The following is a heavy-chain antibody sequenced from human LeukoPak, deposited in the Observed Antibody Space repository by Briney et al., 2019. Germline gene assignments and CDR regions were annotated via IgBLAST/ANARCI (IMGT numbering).Heavy chain of an antibody. Sequence: GGSLRLSCAASGFSFNTYAMHWVRQAPGKGLEWVAVISSDGSNIYYADSVKGRFTISRDNSKNTLYLQMNSLRPEDTAVYYCAREGYYYGLDVWGPGTTVTVSS. V-gene: IGHV3-30-3*01. J-gene: IGHJ6*02. CDR3: AREGYYYGLDV. CDR1: GFSFNTYA. CDR2: ISSDGSNI.